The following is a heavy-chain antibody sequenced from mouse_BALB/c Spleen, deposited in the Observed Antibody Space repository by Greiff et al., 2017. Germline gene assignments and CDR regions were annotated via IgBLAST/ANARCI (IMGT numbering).Heavy chain of an antibody. CDR2: IYYSGTI. Sequence: EVKVIESGPGLVKPSQTVSLTCTVTGISITTGNYRWSWIRQFPGNKLEWIGYIYYSGTITYNPSLTSRTTITRDTSKNQFFLEMNSLTAEDTATYYCARERSLYRYDGDWYFDVWGAGTTVTVSS. D-gene: IGHD2-14*01. CDR1: GISITTGNYR. V-gene: IGHV3-5*02. J-gene: IGHJ1*01. CDR3: ARERSLYRYDGDWYFDV.